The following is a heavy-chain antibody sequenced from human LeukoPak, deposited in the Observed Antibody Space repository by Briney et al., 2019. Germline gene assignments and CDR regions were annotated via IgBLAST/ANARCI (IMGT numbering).Heavy chain of an antibody. V-gene: IGHV1-69*05. D-gene: IGHD1-7*01. J-gene: IGHJ3*02. Sequence: SLKVSCKASRGTLTSYAISCVRQTPGQRLERMGGIFPIFGTANSTQNFQGGVTIATDQSTSTADMELSSLRAEDTAVYYCARGLYNWNYVGCDIWGQGTMVTVSS. CDR2: IFPIFGTA. CDR1: RGTLTSYA. CDR3: ARGLYNWNYVGCDI.